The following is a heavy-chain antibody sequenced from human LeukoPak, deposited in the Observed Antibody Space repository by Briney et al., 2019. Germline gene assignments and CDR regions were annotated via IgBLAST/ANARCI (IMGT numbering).Heavy chain of an antibody. J-gene: IGHJ4*02. D-gene: IGHD1-1*01. V-gene: IGHV4-31*03. Sequence: SETLSLTCTVSGGSISSGGYYWSWIRQHPGKGLEWIGYIYYSGSTYYNPPLKSRVTISVDTSKNQFSLKLSSVTAADTAVYYCAQSYNWNYYYWGQGTLVTVSS. CDR3: AQSYNWNYYY. CDR1: GGSISSGGYY. CDR2: IYYSGST.